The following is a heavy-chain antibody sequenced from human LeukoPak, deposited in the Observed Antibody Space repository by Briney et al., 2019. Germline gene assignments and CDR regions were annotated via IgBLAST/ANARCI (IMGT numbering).Heavy chain of an antibody. CDR3: ARGYSSSWYLD. J-gene: IGHJ4*02. Sequence: GGSLRLSCAASGFTFSSYGMHWVRQAPGKGLERVAVISYDGSNKYYADCVKGRFTISRDNAKKSLSLQMNSLRADDTAVYYCARGYSSSWYLDWGQGTLVTVSS. CDR2: ISYDGSNK. V-gene: IGHV3-30*03. CDR1: GFTFSSYG. D-gene: IGHD6-13*01.